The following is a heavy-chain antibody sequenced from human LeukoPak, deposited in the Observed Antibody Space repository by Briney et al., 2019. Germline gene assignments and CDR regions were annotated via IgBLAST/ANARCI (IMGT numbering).Heavy chain of an antibody. Sequence: SETLSLTCTVSGGSISSYYWSWIRQPPGKGLEWIGYIYYSGSTNYNPSLKSRVTISVDTSKNQFSLKLSSVTAADTAVYYCARSGGCDGDCYFDREEHDAFDIWGQGTMVTVSS. CDR2: IYYSGST. CDR1: GGSISSYY. D-gene: IGHD2-21*01. J-gene: IGHJ3*02. V-gene: IGHV4-59*01. CDR3: ARSGGCDGDCYFDREEHDAFDI.